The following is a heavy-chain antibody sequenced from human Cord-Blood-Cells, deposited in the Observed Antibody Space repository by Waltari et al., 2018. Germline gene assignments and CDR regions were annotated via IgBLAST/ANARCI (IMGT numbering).Heavy chain of an antibody. J-gene: IGHJ3*02. Sequence: QVQLQESGPGLVKPSETLSLTCTVSGGSISSYYWSWIRPPPGKGLEWIGYIYYSGSTNYNPSLKSRVTISVDTSKNQFSLKLSSVTAADTAVYYCARVLYGGSLLNAFDIWGQGTMVTVSS. CDR3: ARVLYGGSLLNAFDI. D-gene: IGHD2-8*01. V-gene: IGHV4-59*01. CDR2: IYYSGST. CDR1: GGSISSYY.